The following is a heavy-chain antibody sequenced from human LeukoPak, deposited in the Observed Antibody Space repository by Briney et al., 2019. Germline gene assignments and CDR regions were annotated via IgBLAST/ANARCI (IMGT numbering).Heavy chain of an antibody. D-gene: IGHD2-15*01. V-gene: IGHV3-23*01. CDR1: GFTFSSYA. J-gene: IGHJ4*02. CDR2: ITCSGGRT. CDR3: AKDRDCSGGTCYFTNFDY. Sequence: GPSLRLSCAASGFTFSSYAMSWVRQAPGKGLEWVSAITCSGGRTYYADSVKGRFTISRDNSKNTLYLQMNSLRAEDTAVYYCAKDRDCSGGTCYFTNFDYWGQGTLVTVSS.